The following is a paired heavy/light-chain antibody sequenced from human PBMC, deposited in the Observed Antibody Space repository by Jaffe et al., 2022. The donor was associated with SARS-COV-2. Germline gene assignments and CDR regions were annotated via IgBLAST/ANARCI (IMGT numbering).Heavy chain of an antibody. Sequence: EVQLVESGGGLVQPGGSLRLSCAASGFTFSSYEMNWVRQAPGKGLEWVSYISSSGSTIYYADSVKGRFTISRDNAKNSLYLQMNSLRAEDTAVYYCARVEYYYDSSGYYSNDGPPFWSSFDYWGQGTLVTVSS. CDR1: GFTFSSYE. D-gene: IGHD3-22*01. V-gene: IGHV3-48*03. CDR3: ARVEYYYDSSGYYSNDGPPFWSSFDY. CDR2: ISSSGSTI. J-gene: IGHJ4*02.
Light chain of an antibody. CDR3: QAWDSGVV. Sequence: SYELTQPPSVSVSPGQTASITCSGDKLGDKYACWYQQKPGQSPVLVIYQDSKRPSGIPERFSGSNSGNTATLTISGTQAMDEADYYCQAWDSGVVFGGGTKLTVL. CDR2: QDS. J-gene: IGLJ2*01. V-gene: IGLV3-1*01. CDR1: KLGDKY.